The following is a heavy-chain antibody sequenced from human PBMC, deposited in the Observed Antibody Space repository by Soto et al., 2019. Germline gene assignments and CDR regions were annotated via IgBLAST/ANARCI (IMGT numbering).Heavy chain of an antibody. Sequence: GGSLRLSCAASGFTFSSYWMSWVRQAPGKGLEWVANIKQDGSEKYYVDSVKGRFTISRDNAKNSLYLQMNSLRAEDTAVYYCAKEHYYGSGSLYYMDVWGKGTTVTVSS. CDR3: AKEHYYGSGSLYYMDV. D-gene: IGHD3-10*01. CDR1: GFTFSSYW. V-gene: IGHV3-7*04. CDR2: IKQDGSEK. J-gene: IGHJ6*03.